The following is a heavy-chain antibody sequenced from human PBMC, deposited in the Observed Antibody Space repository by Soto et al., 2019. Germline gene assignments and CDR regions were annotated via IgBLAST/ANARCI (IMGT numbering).Heavy chain of an antibody. J-gene: IGHJ4*02. CDR3: TRRQGYSYGYDFDY. D-gene: IGHD5-18*01. CDR2: IRSKANSYAT. CDR1: GFTFSGSA. Sequence: EVQLVESGGGLVQPGGSLKLSCAASGFTFSGSAMHRVRQASGKGLEWVGRIRSKANSYATAYAASVKGRFTISRDDSKNTAYLQMNSLKTEDTAVYYCTRRQGYSYGYDFDYWGQGTLVTVSS. V-gene: IGHV3-73*02.